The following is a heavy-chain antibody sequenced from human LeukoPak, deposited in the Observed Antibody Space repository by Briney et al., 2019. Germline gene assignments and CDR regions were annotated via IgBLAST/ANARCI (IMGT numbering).Heavy chain of an antibody. Sequence: ASVKVSCKASGYTFPAYYIHWVRQAPGQGLEWMGWINPNSGGTNYAQKFQGRVTMTRDTSISTAYMELSRLRSDDTAVYFCARRCDTSSYYTDYFDYWGQGTLVTVSS. CDR3: ARRCDTSSYYTDYFDY. CDR2: INPNSGGT. J-gene: IGHJ4*02. V-gene: IGHV1-2*02. CDR1: GYTFPAYY. D-gene: IGHD3-22*01.